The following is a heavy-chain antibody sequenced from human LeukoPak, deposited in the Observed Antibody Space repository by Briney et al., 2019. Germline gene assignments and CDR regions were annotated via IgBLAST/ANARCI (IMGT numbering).Heavy chain of an antibody. Sequence: PGGSLRLSCAASGFTFTSYGMHWVRQVPGKGLEWVADIWYDGSSEYYADSVKGRFTISRDNSINTLYLQMNSLGVGDTAVYYCARYSSTSNYYYGMDVWGQGTTVTVSS. D-gene: IGHD6-19*01. CDR2: IWYDGSSE. V-gene: IGHV3-33*01. CDR1: GFTFTSYG. J-gene: IGHJ6*02. CDR3: ARYSSTSNYYYGMDV.